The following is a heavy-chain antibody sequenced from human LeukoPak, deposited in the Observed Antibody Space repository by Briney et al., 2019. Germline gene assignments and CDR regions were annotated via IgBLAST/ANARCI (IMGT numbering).Heavy chain of an antibody. CDR2: IYTSGST. CDR1: GGSISSYY. Sequence: SETLSLTFTVSGGSISSYYWSWIRQPAGKGLEWIGRIYTSGSTNYNSSLKSRVTMSVYTSKNQFSLKLSSVAAAYTAVYYCARVMRGGPVDYWGQGTLVTVSS. CDR3: ARVMRGGPVDY. V-gene: IGHV4-4*07. J-gene: IGHJ4*02. D-gene: IGHD1-26*01.